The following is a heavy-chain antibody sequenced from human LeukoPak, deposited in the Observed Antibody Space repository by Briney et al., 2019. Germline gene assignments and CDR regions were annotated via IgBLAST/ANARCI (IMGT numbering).Heavy chain of an antibody. CDR1: GGTFSSYA. J-gene: IGHJ4*02. V-gene: IGHV1-69*05. D-gene: IGHD3-10*01. CDR3: ARDSFGVRGFDH. CDR2: IIPIFGTA. Sequence: SVKVSCKASGGTFSSYAISWVRQAPGQGLEWMGGIIPIFGTANYAQRFQGRVTLTTDTSTSTFYMELSSLRSEDTAIYYCARDSFGVRGFDHWGQGTPVTVSS.